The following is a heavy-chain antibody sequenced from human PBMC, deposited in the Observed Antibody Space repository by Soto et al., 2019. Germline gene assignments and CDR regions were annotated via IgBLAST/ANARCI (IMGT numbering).Heavy chain of an antibody. D-gene: IGHD3-10*01. CDR1: GFTFNNYA. V-gene: IGHV3-23*01. CDR3: ATGRGGSGSLTPRVDF. CDR2: ISGGGDTT. J-gene: IGHJ4*02. Sequence: EVQLLESGGGLVQPGGSLRLSCAASGFTFNNYAMTWVRHAPGKGLECVSAISGGGDTTSYADSVKGRFTVSRDGSTNTLYLQMSSLRAEATALYYCATGRGGSGSLTPRVDFWGQGTLVTVSS.